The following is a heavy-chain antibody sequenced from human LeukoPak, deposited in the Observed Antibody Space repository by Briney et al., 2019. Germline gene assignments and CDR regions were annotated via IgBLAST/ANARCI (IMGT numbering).Heavy chain of an antibody. D-gene: IGHD2-2*02. CDR3: ARGGRYCSSTKCYKVDWFDS. V-gene: IGHV4-59*12. CDR2: IYYSGTT. CDR1: GGSITSYY. J-gene: IGHJ5*01. Sequence: SETLSLTCTVSGGSITSYYWSWIRQPPGKGLECIGYIYYSGTTYYNPSLKSRVTISVDTSKNQFSLKLTSVTAADTAVYSCARGGRYCSSTKCYKVDWFDSWGQGILVTVSS.